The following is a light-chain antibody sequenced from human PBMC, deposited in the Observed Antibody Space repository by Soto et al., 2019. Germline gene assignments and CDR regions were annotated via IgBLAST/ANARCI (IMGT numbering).Light chain of an antibody. Sequence: DIQMTQSPSSLSASIGDRVTITCQASQDVSHFLNWFQQRPGKAPKLLIYDASSLERGVPSRFSGRGSGTEFTLTISGLQPGDSATYYCQQYNSYSPTFGQGTKVDIK. V-gene: IGKV1-33*01. CDR1: QDVSHF. J-gene: IGKJ1*01. CDR2: DAS. CDR3: QQYNSYSPT.